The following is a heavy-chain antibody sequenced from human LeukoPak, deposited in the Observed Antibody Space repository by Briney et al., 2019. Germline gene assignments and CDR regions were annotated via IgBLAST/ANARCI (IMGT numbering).Heavy chain of an antibody. CDR3: ARVGRITMVRGVIDYYYYGMDV. V-gene: IGHV1-69*13. Sequence: ASVKVSCKASGGAFSSYAISWVRQAPGQGLEWMGGIIPIFGTANYAQKFQGRVTITADESTSTAYMELSSLRSEDTAVYYCARVGRITMVRGVIDYYYYGMDVWGQGTTVTVSS. CDR2: IIPIFGTA. D-gene: IGHD3-10*01. CDR1: GGAFSSYA. J-gene: IGHJ6*02.